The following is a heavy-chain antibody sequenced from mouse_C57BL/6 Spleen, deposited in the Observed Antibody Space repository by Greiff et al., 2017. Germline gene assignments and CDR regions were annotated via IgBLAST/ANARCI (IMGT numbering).Heavy chain of an antibody. CDR2: IYPGDGDT. CDR1: GYAFSSSW. Sequence: VQLQQSGPELVKPGASVKISCKASGYAFSSSWMNWVKQRPGKGLEWIGRIYPGDGDTNYNGKFKGKATLTADKSSSTAYMQLSSLTSEDSAVYFCAREFGRVLGYWGQGTTLTVSS. D-gene: IGHD1-1*01. J-gene: IGHJ2*01. V-gene: IGHV1-82*01. CDR3: AREFGRVLGY.